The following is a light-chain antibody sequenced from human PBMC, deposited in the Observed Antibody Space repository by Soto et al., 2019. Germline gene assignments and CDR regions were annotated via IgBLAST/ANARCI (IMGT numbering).Light chain of an antibody. J-gene: IGLJ2*01. CDR3: SSYTSSSTPVV. CDR1: SSDVGGYNY. V-gene: IGLV2-14*01. CDR2: EVS. Sequence: QSALTQPASVSGSPGQSITISCTGTSSDVGGYNYVSWYQHHPGKAPKLMIYEVSNRPSGVSNRFSGSKSGNTASLTISGLQAEDDADYYCSSYTSSSTPVVFGGGTKLTVL.